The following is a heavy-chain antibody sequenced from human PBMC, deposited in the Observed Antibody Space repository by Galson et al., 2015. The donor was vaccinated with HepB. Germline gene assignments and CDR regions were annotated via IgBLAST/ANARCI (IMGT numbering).Heavy chain of an antibody. J-gene: IGHJ4*02. CDR3: ARSMPGTTAAPFDY. D-gene: IGHD2/OR15-2a*01. Sequence: SVKVSCKASGYTFTSYGISWVRQAPGQGLEWMGWISAYNGNTNYAQKLQGRVTMTTDTSTSTAYMELRSLRSDDTAVYYCARSMPGTTAAPFDYWGQGTLVTVSS. CDR1: GYTFTSYG. V-gene: IGHV1-18*01. CDR2: ISAYNGNT.